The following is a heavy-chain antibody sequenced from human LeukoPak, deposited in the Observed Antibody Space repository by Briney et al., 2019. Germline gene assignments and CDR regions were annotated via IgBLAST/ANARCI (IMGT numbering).Heavy chain of an antibody. V-gene: IGHV3-7*03. CDR3: ARGTSGYDHYYYYYMDV. CDR2: IKQDGSEK. J-gene: IGHJ6*03. D-gene: IGHD3-3*01. CDR1: GFTFSSYW. Sequence: PGGSLRLSCAASGFTFSSYWMSWVRQAPGKGLEWVANIKQDGSEKYYVDSVKGRFTISRDNAKNSLYLQMNSLRAEDTAVYYCARGTSGYDHYYYYYMDVWGKGTTVTVSS.